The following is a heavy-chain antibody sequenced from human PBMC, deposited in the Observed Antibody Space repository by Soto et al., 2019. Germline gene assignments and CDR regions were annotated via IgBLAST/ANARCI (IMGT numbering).Heavy chain of an antibody. CDR1: GFTFSSYA. J-gene: IGHJ6*02. CDR2: ISGSGGST. V-gene: IGHV3-23*01. D-gene: IGHD2-2*02. Sequence: PWGSLILSCAASGFTFSSYAMSWVRQAPGKGLEWVSAISGSGGSTYYADSVKGRFTISRDNSKNTLYLQMNSLRAEDTAVYYCAKERRYCSSTSCYTLTSYYGMDVWGQRTTVTVSS. CDR3: AKERRYCSSTSCYTLTSYYGMDV.